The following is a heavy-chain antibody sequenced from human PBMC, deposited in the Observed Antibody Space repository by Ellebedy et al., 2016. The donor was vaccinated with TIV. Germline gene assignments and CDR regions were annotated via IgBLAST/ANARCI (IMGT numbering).Heavy chain of an antibody. J-gene: IGHJ6*02. CDR3: ARGYYDILTGFPYYYYGMDV. Sequence: GGSLRLXXAASGFTFSSYAMHWVRQAPGKGLEWVAVISYDGSNKYYADSVKGRFTISRDNSKNTLYLQMNSLRAEDTAVYYCARGYYDILTGFPYYYYGMDVWGQGTTVTVSS. V-gene: IGHV3-30-3*01. CDR2: ISYDGSNK. CDR1: GFTFSSYA. D-gene: IGHD3-9*01.